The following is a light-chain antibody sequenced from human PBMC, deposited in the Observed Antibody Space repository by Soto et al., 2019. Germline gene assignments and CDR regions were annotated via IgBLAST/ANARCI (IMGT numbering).Light chain of an antibody. CDR1: QSVSSSY. CDR3: QQYGSSPDT. CDR2: GAS. Sequence: EIVLTQSPGTLSLSPGERATLSCRASQSVSSSYLAWYQQKPGQAPRLLIYGASSRATGIPDRFSASGSGTDFTLTISRLEPEDFAVYYCQQYGSSPDTFGGGTKVELK. J-gene: IGKJ4*01. V-gene: IGKV3-20*01.